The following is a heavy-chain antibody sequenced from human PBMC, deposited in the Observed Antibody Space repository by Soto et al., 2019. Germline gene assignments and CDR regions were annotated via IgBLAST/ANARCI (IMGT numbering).Heavy chain of an antibody. CDR1: GFTFGNYA. D-gene: IGHD6-6*01. CDR3: ARDRIEYSSLLGLRDYYYYYGMDV. J-gene: IGHJ6*02. Sequence: GGSLRLSCAASGFTFGNYAMSWVRQAPGKGLQWVSAIGGTGNNIYYADSVKGRFIISRDKSKNTLYLQMNSLRAEDTAVYYCARDRIEYSSLLGLRDYYYYYGMDVWGQGTTVTVSS. V-gene: IGHV3-23*01. CDR2: IGGTGNNI.